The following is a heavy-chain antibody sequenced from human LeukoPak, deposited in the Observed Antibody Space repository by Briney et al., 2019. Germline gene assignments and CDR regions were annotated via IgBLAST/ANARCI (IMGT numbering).Heavy chain of an antibody. V-gene: IGHV4-4*02. Sequence: SETLSLACAVSGGSISSSHWWSWVRQPPGKGLEWIADIYHSGITNYNPSLKSRVTISVDTSKNQFSLKLSSVTAADTAVYYCARSSIAAAGIIDYWGQGTLVTVSS. CDR1: GGSISSSHW. J-gene: IGHJ4*02. CDR2: IYHSGIT. D-gene: IGHD6-13*01. CDR3: ARSSIAAAGIIDY.